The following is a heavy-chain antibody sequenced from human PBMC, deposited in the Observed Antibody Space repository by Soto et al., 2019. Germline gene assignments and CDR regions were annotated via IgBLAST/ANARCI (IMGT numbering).Heavy chain of an antibody. CDR3: AREYSTSRQLRLDS. CDR2: IYPSGNT. CDR1: GGSISSHF. D-gene: IGHD6-6*01. Sequence: QVQLQESGPGLVKPAETLSLTCTVSGGSISSHFWSWIRQPAGKGLEWIGRIYPSGNTNYYPSLKSRVTMSLDTSKNQFSLNLSSVTAADTAVYYCAREYSTSRQLRLDSWGQGALVTVSS. J-gene: IGHJ4*02. V-gene: IGHV4-4*07.